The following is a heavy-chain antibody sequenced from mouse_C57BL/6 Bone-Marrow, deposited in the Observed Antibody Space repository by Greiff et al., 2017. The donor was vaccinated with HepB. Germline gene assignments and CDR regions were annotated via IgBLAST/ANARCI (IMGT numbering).Heavy chain of an antibody. Sequence: VQLKESGPGLVKPSQSLSLTCSVTGYSITSGYYWNWIRQFPGNKLEWMGYISYDGSNNYNPSLKNRISITRDTSKNQFFLKLNSVTTEDTATYYCARGGITTVVAPTFYFDYWGQGTTLTVSS. D-gene: IGHD1-1*01. CDR2: ISYDGSN. J-gene: IGHJ2*01. CDR1: GYSITSGYY. V-gene: IGHV3-6*01. CDR3: ARGGITTVVAPTFYFDY.